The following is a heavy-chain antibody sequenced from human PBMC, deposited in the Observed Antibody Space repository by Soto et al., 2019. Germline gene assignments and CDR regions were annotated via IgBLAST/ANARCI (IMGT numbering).Heavy chain of an antibody. Sequence: PGGSLRLSCAASGFTFSTYWMSWVRRTPGKGLEWVANIKQDGTEKYYVDSARGRLTVSRDNAKSSLYLQMNSLRVEDTAVYYCTTSPHRDSERVFVWGQGTTVTVSS. V-gene: IGHV3-7*01. J-gene: IGHJ6*02. CDR2: IKQDGTEK. CDR1: GFTFSTYW. CDR3: TTSPHRDSERVFV. D-gene: IGHD1-26*01.